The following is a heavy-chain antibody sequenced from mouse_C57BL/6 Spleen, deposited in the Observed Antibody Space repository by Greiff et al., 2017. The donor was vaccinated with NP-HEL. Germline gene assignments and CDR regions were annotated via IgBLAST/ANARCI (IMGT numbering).Heavy chain of an antibody. Sequence: VQLQQSGAELVRPGASVKLSCTASGFNIKDDYMHWVKQRPEQGLEWIGWIDPENGDTEYASKFQGKATITADTSSNTAYLQLSSLTSEDTAVYYCTRASGYGSNYWYFDVWGTGTTVTVSS. V-gene: IGHV14-4*01. CDR1: GFNIKDDY. J-gene: IGHJ1*03. CDR2: IDPENGDT. CDR3: TRASGYGSNYWYFDV. D-gene: IGHD1-1*01.